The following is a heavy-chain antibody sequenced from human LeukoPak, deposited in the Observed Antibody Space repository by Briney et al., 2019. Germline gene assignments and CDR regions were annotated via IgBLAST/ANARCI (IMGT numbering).Heavy chain of an antibody. CDR2: INHSGST. D-gene: IGHD6-19*01. V-gene: IGHV4-34*01. CDR1: GGSFSGFY. Sequence: SETLSLTCAVYGGSFSGFYWSWIRQPPGKGLEWIGEINHSGSTNYNPSLKSRVTISVDTSKNQFSLKLSSVTAADTAVYYCARVSSGWLFDYWGQGTLVTVSS. CDR3: ARVSSGWLFDY. J-gene: IGHJ4*02.